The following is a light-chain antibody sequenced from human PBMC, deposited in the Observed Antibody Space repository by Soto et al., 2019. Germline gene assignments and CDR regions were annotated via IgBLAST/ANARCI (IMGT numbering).Light chain of an antibody. CDR2: GAS. CDR1: QSVSSN. J-gene: IGKJ2*01. V-gene: IGKV3-15*01. Sequence: EIVMTQSPATLSLSPGERATLSCRASQSVSSNLAWYQQKPGQAPRLLIYGASTRATGIPARFNGSGSGTEFTLTISSLQSEDFAVYYCQQYNNWPPYTFGQGTKLEIK. CDR3: QQYNNWPPYT.